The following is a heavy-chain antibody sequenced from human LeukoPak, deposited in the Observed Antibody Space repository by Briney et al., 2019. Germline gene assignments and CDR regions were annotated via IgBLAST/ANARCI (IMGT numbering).Heavy chain of an antibody. CDR3: ARDWGTSSLYLVN. V-gene: IGHV3-30*02. Sequence: GGSLRLSCAASGFTFSSNGMHWVRQAPGKGLECVAFIQNDGNNKKYADSVKRRFTISRDNSKNTLYLQMNSLRAEDTAVYYCARDWGTSSLYLVNWGQGTLVTVSS. J-gene: IGHJ4*02. CDR1: GFTFSSNG. D-gene: IGHD6-6*01. CDR2: IQNDGNNK.